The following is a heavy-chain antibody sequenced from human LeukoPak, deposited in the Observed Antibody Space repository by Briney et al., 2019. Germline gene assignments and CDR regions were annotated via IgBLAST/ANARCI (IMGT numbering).Heavy chain of an antibody. CDR1: GFTFSNAW. J-gene: IGHJ4*02. CDR3: TSRVIVPASRSLDS. D-gene: IGHD2-2*01. Sequence: KPGGSLRLSCAASGFTFSNAWMSWVRQAPGKGLEWVGRIESKTDGGTIDYSAPVNGRFTISRDDSQNTLYLQMNSLKSEDTAVYYCTSRVIVPASRSLDSWGQGTLITVSS. V-gene: IGHV3-15*04. CDR2: IESKTDGGTI.